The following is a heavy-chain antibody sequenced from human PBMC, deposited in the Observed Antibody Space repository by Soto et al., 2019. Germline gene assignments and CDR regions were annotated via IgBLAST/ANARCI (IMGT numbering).Heavy chain of an antibody. CDR1: GYTFTSYA. Sequence: ASVKVSCKASGYTFTSYAMHWVRQAPGQRLEWMGWINAGNGNTKYSQKFQGRVTITRDTSASTAYMELSSLRSEDTAVYYCAYCSRVGAGFDSWGQGTLVTVSS. J-gene: IGHJ5*01. D-gene: IGHD1-26*01. CDR3: AYCSRVGAGFDS. V-gene: IGHV1-3*01. CDR2: INAGNGNT.